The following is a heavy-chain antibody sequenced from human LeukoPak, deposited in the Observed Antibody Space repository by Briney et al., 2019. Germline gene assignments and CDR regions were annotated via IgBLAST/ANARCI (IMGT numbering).Heavy chain of an antibody. J-gene: IGHJ4*02. Sequence: GGSLRLSCAASGFTVSNNYMSWVGQSPGKGLEWVSVIHSGGTTNYADSVQGRFTISRDNSKTTVYLHMNSLRAEDTAVYYCARDSDSGYGPFASWGQGTLVTVSS. CDR3: ARDSDSGYGPFAS. D-gene: IGHD5-12*01. V-gene: IGHV3-53*01. CDR2: IHSGGTT. CDR1: GFTVSNNY.